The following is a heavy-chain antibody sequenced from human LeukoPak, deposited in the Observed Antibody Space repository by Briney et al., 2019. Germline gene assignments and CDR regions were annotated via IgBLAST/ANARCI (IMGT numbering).Heavy chain of an antibody. CDR2: IYHSGST. Sequence: PSGTLSLTCAVSGGSISSSSWWSWVRQPPGKGLEWIGEIYHSGSTNYNPSLKSRVTISVDKSKNQFSLKLSSVTAADTAVYYCARDTVVVPAATGVNWFDPWGQGTLVTVSS. D-gene: IGHD2-2*01. V-gene: IGHV4-4*02. CDR1: GGSISSSSW. CDR3: ARDTVVVPAATGVNWFDP. J-gene: IGHJ5*02.